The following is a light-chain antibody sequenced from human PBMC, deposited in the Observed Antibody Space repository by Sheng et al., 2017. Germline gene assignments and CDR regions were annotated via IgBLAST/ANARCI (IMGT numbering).Light chain of an antibody. V-gene: IGKV4-1*01. CDR1: QTVLQNSNNKNY. CDR3: QQYYSVPHT. J-gene: IGKJ2*01. CDR2: WAS. Sequence: DIVMTQSPDSLALSLGERATINCKSSQTVLQNSNNKNYLSWYQHKPGQPPKLLIYWASNRESGVPDRFTGSGSGADFTLTINSLQAEDVAVYYCQQYYSVPHTFGQGTKLEI.